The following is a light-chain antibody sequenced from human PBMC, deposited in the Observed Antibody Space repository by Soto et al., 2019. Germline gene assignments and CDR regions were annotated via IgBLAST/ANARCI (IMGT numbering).Light chain of an antibody. J-gene: IGKJ4*01. CDR3: MQALQTPT. CDR2: LGS. CDR1: QSLLHSDGHNY. Sequence: DIVMTQSPLSLPVTPGEPASISCRSSQSLLHSDGHNYLDGYVQKPGESPQLLIYLGSTRASGVPDRFRGRGSGTDFTLQINRVEAEDVGVYYCMQALQTPTFGGGTKVEIK. V-gene: IGKV2-28*01.